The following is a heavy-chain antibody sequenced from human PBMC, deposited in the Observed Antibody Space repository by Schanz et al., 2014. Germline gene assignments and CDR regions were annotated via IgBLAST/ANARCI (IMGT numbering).Heavy chain of an antibody. J-gene: IGHJ4*02. CDR1: GYTFTSYD. CDR3: ARGRTFDY. Sequence: QVQLVQSGGEVKKPGASVKVSCTASGYTFTSYDINWVRQAPGQGLEWLGWMNPNSGNPGFAQKFRGRVTMTRNTSMSTAYIELHILTSEDTAVYYCARGRTFDYWGQGTLVTVSS. CDR2: MNPNSGNP. V-gene: IGHV1-8*01.